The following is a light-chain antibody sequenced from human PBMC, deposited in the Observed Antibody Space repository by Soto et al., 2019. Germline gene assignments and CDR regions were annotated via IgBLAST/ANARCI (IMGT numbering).Light chain of an antibody. J-gene: IGKJ5*01. CDR2: DAS. V-gene: IGKV3-11*01. Sequence: EIVLTHSPAPLSLSQGERATLSCRASQGVSSYLAWYQQKPGQAPRLLIYDASNRATGIPARFSGSGSGTDFTLTISSLEPEDFAVYYCQQRSNWPPSITFGQGTRLEIK. CDR3: QQRSNWPPSIT. CDR1: QGVSSY.